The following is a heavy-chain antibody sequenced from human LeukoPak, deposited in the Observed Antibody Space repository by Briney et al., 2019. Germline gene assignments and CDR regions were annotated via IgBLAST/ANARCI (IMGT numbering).Heavy chain of an antibody. CDR2: ISSSSSYI. CDR3: VRGKANYGSGSDV. D-gene: IGHD3-10*01. CDR1: GFTFSRHN. V-gene: IGHV3-21*01. Sequence: PGGSLRLSCAASGFTFSRHNMNWVRQAPGKGLEWVSSISSSSSYIYYADSVKGRFTISRDNARNSLYLQMNSLRAEDTAVYYCVRGKANYGSGSDVWGKGTTATVSS. J-gene: IGHJ6*04.